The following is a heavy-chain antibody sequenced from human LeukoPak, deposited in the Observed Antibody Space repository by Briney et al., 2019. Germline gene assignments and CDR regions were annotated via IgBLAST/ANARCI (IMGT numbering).Heavy chain of an antibody. CDR3: ARDAGFFKYFDY. CDR2: IASSSSFI. D-gene: IGHD3-10*01. Sequence: GGSLRLSCATSGFTFSSYSMNWVRQAPGKGLEWVSSIASSSSFIYYTDSVKGRFTISRDNAKNSLYLQMNSLRAEDTAVYYCARDAGFFKYFDYWGQGTLVTVSS. CDR1: GFTFSSYS. J-gene: IGHJ4*02. V-gene: IGHV3-21*01.